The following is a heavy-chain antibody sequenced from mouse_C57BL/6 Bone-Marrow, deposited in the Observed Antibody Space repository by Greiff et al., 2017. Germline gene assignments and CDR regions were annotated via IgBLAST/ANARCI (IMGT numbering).Heavy chain of an antibody. CDR2: IDPENGDT. CDR3: TTWFYDGFFAY. J-gene: IGHJ3*01. D-gene: IGHD2-3*01. V-gene: IGHV14-4*01. Sequence: EVQLQQSGAELVRPGASVKLSCTASGFNIKDDYMHWVKQRPEQGLEWIGWIDPENGDTEYASKFQGKATITADPSSNTAYLQLSSLTSEDTAVYYCTTWFYDGFFAYWGQGTLVTVSA. CDR1: GFNIKDDY.